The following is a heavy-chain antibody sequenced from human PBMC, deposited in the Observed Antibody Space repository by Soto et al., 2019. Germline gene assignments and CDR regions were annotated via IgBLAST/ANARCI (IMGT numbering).Heavy chain of an antibody. CDR3: AREPQGIAAALDY. J-gene: IGHJ4*02. Sequence: GGSLRLSCAASGFTFRTYGMNWVRRAPGGGLEWVASISSSGSFIYYADSVKGRFTISRDDAEKSLYLQMNSLRAEDTALYYCAREPQGIAAALDYWGQGTLVTVSS. V-gene: IGHV3-21*01. CDR2: ISSSGSFI. CDR1: GFTFRTYG. D-gene: IGHD6-13*01.